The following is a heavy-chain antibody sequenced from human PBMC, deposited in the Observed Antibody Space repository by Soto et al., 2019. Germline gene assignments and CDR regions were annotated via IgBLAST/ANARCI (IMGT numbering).Heavy chain of an antibody. CDR2: IRSKANSYAT. Sequence: EVQLVESGGGLVQTGGSLKLSCAASGFTFSGSAMHWVRQASGKGLEWVGRIRSKANSYATAYAASVEGRFTMSRDDSKNTAYLQMNSLKSEDTAVYYCTKSVYLAAFDIRGQGTMVTVSS. V-gene: IGHV3-73*01. D-gene: IGHD3-3*01. J-gene: IGHJ3*02. CDR3: TKSVYLAAFDI. CDR1: GFTFSGSA.